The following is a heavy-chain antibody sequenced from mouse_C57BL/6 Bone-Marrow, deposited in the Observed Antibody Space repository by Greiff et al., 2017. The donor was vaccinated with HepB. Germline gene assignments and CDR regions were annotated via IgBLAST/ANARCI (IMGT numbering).Heavy chain of an antibody. V-gene: IGHV14-2*01. CDR3: ARGYDYDPRWYFDV. D-gene: IGHD2-4*01. CDR1: GFNIKDYY. CDR2: IDPEDGET. Sequence: EVQLQQSGAELVKPGASVKLSCTASGFNIKDYYMHWVKQRTEQGLEWIGRIDPEDGETKYAPKFQGKATLTADTSSNTAYLQLSSLTSEDTAVYYCARGYDYDPRWYFDVWGTGTTVTVSS. J-gene: IGHJ1*03.